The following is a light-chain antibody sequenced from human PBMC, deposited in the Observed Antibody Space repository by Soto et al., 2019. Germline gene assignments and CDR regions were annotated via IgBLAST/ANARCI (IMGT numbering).Light chain of an antibody. Sequence: QSALTQPPSASGSPGQSVTICCTGTKSDIGVYDFVSWYQHHPGKAPRLIIYEVVQRPSGVPDRFSGSKSGNTASLTVSGLQAADEADYFCKSYAGSNPYVFGSGTKLTVL. V-gene: IGLV2-8*01. CDR2: EVV. CDR3: KSYAGSNPYV. CDR1: KSDIGVYDF. J-gene: IGLJ1*01.